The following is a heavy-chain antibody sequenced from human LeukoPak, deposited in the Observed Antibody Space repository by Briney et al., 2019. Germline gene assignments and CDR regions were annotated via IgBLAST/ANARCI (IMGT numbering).Heavy chain of an antibody. CDR2: INPNSGGT. J-gene: IGHJ4*02. CDR3: ARGRPIYCSSTSCYTCNY. Sequence: ASVKVSCEASGYTFTGYYMHWVRQAPGQGLEWMGWINPNSGGTNYAQKFQGRVTMTRDTSISTAYMELSRLRSDDTAVYYCARGRPIYCSSTSCYTCNYWGQGTLVTVSS. D-gene: IGHD2-2*02. V-gene: IGHV1-2*02. CDR1: GYTFTGYY.